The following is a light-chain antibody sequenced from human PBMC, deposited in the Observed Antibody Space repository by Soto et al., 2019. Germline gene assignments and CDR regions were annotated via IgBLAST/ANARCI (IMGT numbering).Light chain of an antibody. CDR2: DAS. CDR3: QQYNSYSLT. V-gene: IGKV1-5*01. Sequence: DIQMTQSPSTLSASVGDKVTITCRASQSISSWLAWYQQKPGKAPKLLIYDASSLESGFPSRLSGSGSGTEFTLTISSLQPDDFASYYCQQYNSYSLTIGGGTKVEIK. J-gene: IGKJ4*01. CDR1: QSISSW.